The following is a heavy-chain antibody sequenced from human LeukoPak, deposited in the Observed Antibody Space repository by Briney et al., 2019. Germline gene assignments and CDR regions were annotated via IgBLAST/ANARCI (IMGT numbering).Heavy chain of an antibody. CDR2: FYSGGST. V-gene: IGHV3-66*02. CDR3: ARGAGWNYFEY. J-gene: IGHJ4*02. CDR1: GFTVSSNY. Sequence: GGSLRLFCAASGFTVSSNYMSWVRQAPGKGLEWVSVFYSGGSTYYADSVQGRFTISRDNSKNTVHLQMNSLRAEDTAVYYCARGAGWNYFEYWGQGTLVTVSS. D-gene: IGHD6-19*01.